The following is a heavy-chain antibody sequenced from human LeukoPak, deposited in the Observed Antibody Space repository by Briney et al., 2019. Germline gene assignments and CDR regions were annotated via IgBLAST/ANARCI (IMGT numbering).Heavy chain of an antibody. V-gene: IGHV3-21*01. Sequence: KPGGSLRLSCAASGFTFSSYSMNWVRQAPGKGLEWVSSISSSSYIYYADSVKGRFTISRDNAKNTLYLQMNSLRAEDTAVYYCAKKGGSYLPNWFDPWGQGTLVTVSS. J-gene: IGHJ5*02. D-gene: IGHD1-26*01. CDR3: AKKGGSYLPNWFDP. CDR1: GFTFSSYS. CDR2: ISSSSYI.